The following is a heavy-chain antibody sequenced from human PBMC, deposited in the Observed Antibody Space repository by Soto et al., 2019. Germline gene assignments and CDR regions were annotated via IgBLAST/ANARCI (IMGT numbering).Heavy chain of an antibody. CDR1: GFTFSNYA. J-gene: IGHJ4*02. D-gene: IGHD6-19*01. CDR2: ISGRGGTT. V-gene: IGHV3-23*01. CDR3: AKTPRQWLVYFDY. Sequence: EVQLLESGGGLVQPGGSLRLSCAASGFTFSNYAIAWVRQPPGKGLEWVSGISGRGGTTYYADSMKGRFTISRDNSKDTLHLQMSSLRAEDTAVYYCAKTPRQWLVYFDYWGQGALVTVSS.